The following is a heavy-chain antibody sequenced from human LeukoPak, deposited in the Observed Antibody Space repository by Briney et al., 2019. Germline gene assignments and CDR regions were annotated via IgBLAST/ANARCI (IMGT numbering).Heavy chain of an antibody. J-gene: IGHJ6*02. CDR2: ISGSGGST. CDR1: GFTFSSYW. V-gene: IGHV3-23*01. D-gene: IGHD2-2*01. CDR3: ARDRIVVIPTYRMDV. Sequence: GGSLRLSCAASGFTFSSYWMSWVRQAPGKGLEWVSAISGSGGSTYYADSVKGRFTISRDNSKNTLYLQMNSLRADDTAVYYCARDRIVVIPTYRMDVWGQGTTVTVSS.